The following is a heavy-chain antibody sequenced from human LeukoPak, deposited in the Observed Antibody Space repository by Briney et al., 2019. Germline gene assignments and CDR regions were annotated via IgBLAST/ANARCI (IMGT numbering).Heavy chain of an antibody. Sequence: GGSLRLSCAASGFTFSDYYMSWIRQAPGKGLEWVSYISSSGSTIYYADSVKGRFTISRDNAKNSLYLQMNSLRAEDTAVYYCARALLVWKSLRPNYLDYWGQGTLVTVSS. D-gene: IGHD4-17*01. CDR3: ARALLVWKSLRPNYLDY. CDR2: ISSSGSTI. CDR1: GFTFSDYY. V-gene: IGHV3-11*01. J-gene: IGHJ4*02.